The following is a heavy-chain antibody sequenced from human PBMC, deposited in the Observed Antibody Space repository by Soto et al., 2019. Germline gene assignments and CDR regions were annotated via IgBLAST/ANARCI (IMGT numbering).Heavy chain of an antibody. CDR3: AKFSAHSMFDISSAPDY. J-gene: IGHJ4*02. Sequence: WGSLLLSCASSVFTFSIYGLTWVRQAPGKGLEWVSAISGNGGKISYADSVQGRFTISRDNSKNTLYLQLQSLRAEDTAVYYCAKFSAHSMFDISSAPDYWGQGTMVTVSS. D-gene: IGHD3-10*02. CDR1: VFTFSIYG. CDR2: ISGNGGKI. V-gene: IGHV3-23*01.